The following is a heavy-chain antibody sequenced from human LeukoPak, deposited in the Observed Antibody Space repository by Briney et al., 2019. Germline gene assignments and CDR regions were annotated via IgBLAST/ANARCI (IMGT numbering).Heavy chain of an antibody. CDR1: GFTFSSYD. J-gene: IGHJ6*02. V-gene: IGHV3-13*01. D-gene: IGHD3-22*01. CDR3: ARKGSRYYYDSSGERYYYGMDV. CDR2: IGTAGDT. Sequence: PGGSLRLSCAASGFTFSSYDMHWVRQATGKGLEWVSAIGTAGDTYYPGSVKGRFTISRENAKNSLYLQMNSLRAGDTAVYYCARKGSRYYYDSSGERYYYGMDVWGQGTTVTVSS.